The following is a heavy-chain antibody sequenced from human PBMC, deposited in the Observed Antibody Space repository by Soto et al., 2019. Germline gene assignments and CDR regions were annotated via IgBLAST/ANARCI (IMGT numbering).Heavy chain of an antibody. CDR1: GYTFTSYY. D-gene: IGHD3-9*01. CDR2: INPSGGST. V-gene: IGHV1-46*01. J-gene: IGHJ4*02. CDR3: ATVRRISDDILPGAQYYFDS. Sequence: ASVKVSCKASGYTFTSYYMHWVRQAPGQGLEWMGIINPSGGSTSYAQKFQGRVTMTEDTSTSTVYMELSSLRSEDTAVYYCATVRRISDDILPGAQYYFDSWGQGTLVTVSS.